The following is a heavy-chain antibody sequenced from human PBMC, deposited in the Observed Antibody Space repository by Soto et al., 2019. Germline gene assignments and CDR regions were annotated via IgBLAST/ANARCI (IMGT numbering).Heavy chain of an antibody. CDR1: GFTFSSYR. J-gene: IGHJ4*02. Sequence: GGSLRLSCAASGFTFSSYRRNWVRQAPGKGLEWLSYISRSSTTIYYADSVKGTFTISRDNAKNSLYLQMNSLRAEDTAVYFCAKEYCSTTSCYGGLFDYWGQGTLVTVSS. CDR2: ISRSSTTI. CDR3: AKEYCSTTSCYGGLFDY. V-gene: IGHV3-48*01. D-gene: IGHD2-2*01.